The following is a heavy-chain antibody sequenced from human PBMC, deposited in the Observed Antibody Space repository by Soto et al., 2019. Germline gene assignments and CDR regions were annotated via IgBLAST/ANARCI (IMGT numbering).Heavy chain of an antibody. CDR3: ARSHYVLAAFQV. J-gene: IGHJ3*01. V-gene: IGHV4-30-4*08. CDR1: GASISSGDYY. D-gene: IGHD3-10*02. CDR2: IFHSEET. Sequence: QVQLQESGPGLVKPSETLSLTCTVSGASISSGDYYWSWIRQSPGKGLQWNGYIFHSEETYYTPSLESRLSISIDSSKNQFSLNLNSVTAADTAVYFCARSHYVLAAFQVWGPGTVVTVSS.